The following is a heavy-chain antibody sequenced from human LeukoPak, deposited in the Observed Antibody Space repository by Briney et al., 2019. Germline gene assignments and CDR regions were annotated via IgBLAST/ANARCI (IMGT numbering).Heavy chain of an antibody. CDR2: INWNGGST. D-gene: IGHD3-22*01. V-gene: IGHV3-20*04. Sequence: GSLRLSCVASGFPFDDFGMSWVRQVPGKGLEWVSGINWNGGSTHYADSVKGRFTISRDNAKNSLYLQMNSLRAEDTAVYYCARVRPGSGYYLLPNWGQGTLVTVSS. CDR3: ARVRPGSGYYLLPN. J-gene: IGHJ4*02. CDR1: GFPFDDFG.